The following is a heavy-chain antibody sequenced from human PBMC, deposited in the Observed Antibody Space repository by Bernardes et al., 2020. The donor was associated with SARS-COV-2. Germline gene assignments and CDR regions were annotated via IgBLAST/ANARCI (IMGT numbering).Heavy chain of an antibody. CDR3: ARDSIVGANYYYGMDV. V-gene: IGHV3-7*01. CDR1: GFTFSSYW. J-gene: IGHJ6*02. CDR2: IKQDGSEK. Sequence: GGSLRLSCAASGFTFSSYWMSWVRQAPGKGLEWVANIKQDGSEKYYVDSVKGRFTISRDNAKNSLYLQMNSLRAEDTAVYYCARDSIVGANYYYGMDVWGQGTTVTVSS. D-gene: IGHD1-26*01.